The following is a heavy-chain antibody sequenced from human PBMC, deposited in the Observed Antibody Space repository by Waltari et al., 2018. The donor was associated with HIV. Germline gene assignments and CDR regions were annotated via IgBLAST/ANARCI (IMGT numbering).Heavy chain of an antibody. CDR2: ISSSSSYI. CDR3: ARDYSGYDAFDI. J-gene: IGHJ3*02. D-gene: IGHD3-10*01. Sequence: EVPLVESGGGLVKPGGSLRLSCAASGFTFSSYSMNWFRQAPGKGLEWVSSISSSSSYIYYADSVKGRFTISRDNAKNSLYLQMNSLRAEDTAVYYCARDYSGYDAFDIWGQGTMVTVSS. CDR1: GFTFSSYS. V-gene: IGHV3-21*01.